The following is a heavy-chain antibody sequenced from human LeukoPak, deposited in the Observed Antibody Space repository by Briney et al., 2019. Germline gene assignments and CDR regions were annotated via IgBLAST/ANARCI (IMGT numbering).Heavy chain of an antibody. CDR1: GLTFSSYD. CDR3: ARQNTPHGNFDY. Sequence: PGGSLRLSCAASGLTFSSYDMHWVRQPTGKGLEWVSAIGVAANTFYSGSVKGRFTISRENAKNSLFLLMTSLRADDTAVYYCARQNTPHGNFDYWGQGILVTVSS. J-gene: IGHJ4*02. V-gene: IGHV3-13*01. CDR2: IGVAANT. D-gene: IGHD1-26*01.